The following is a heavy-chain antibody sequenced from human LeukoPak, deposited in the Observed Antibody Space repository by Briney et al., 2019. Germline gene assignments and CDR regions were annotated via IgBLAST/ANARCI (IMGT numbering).Heavy chain of an antibody. CDR1: GESFSGYY. V-gene: IGHV4-34*01. CDR2: TNHSGSS. Sequence: SETLSLTCAVYGESFSGYYWSWIRQPPGKGLEWLGDTNHSGSSNYNPSLKSRVTISVATSQNQFSLNLNSVTAADTAVYYCTRGGGRDFDYWGQGTLVTVSS. CDR3: TRGGGRDFDY. J-gene: IGHJ4*02. D-gene: IGHD2-15*01.